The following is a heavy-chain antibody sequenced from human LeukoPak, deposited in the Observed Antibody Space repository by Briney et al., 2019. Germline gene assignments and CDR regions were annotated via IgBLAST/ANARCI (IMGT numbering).Heavy chain of an antibody. CDR3: ASAKVVVVTAHFDY. D-gene: IGHD2-21*02. CDR2: IYYSGST. Sequence: PSETLSLTCTVSGGSISSGDYYWSWIRQPPGKGLEWIGYIYYSGSTYYNPSLKSRVTISVDTSKNQFSLKLSSVTAADTAAYYCASAKVVVVTAHFDYWGQGTLVTVSS. J-gene: IGHJ4*02. CDR1: GGSISSGDYY. V-gene: IGHV4-30-4*01.